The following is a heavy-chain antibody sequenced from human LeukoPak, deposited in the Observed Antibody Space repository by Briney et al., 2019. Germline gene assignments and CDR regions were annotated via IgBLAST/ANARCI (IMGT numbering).Heavy chain of an antibody. V-gene: IGHV1-2*02. D-gene: IGHD3-10*01. CDR3: AREAYDSGSFRTDYYYMDV. CDR2: IYPNSGGT. Sequence: ASVKVSCKASGYTFTGYYMHWVRPAPGQGLEWMGWIYPNSGGTNYAQKFQGRVTVTRDTSISTAYMELSRLRSDDTAVYYCAREAYDSGSFRTDYYYMDVWGKGTTVTVSS. J-gene: IGHJ6*03. CDR1: GYTFTGYY.